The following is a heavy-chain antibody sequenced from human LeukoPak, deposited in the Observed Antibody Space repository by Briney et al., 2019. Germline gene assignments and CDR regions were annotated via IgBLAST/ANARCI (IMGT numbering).Heavy chain of an antibody. J-gene: IGHJ4*02. D-gene: IGHD3-22*01. Sequence: SETLSLTCTVSGGSVSSSTYYWGWIRQPPGKELEWIGTIYYSGSTYYNPSLKSRVTISVDTSKNQFSLKLSSVTAADTAVYYCAAGYYDSSGYVDYWGQGTLVTVSS. CDR1: GGSVSSSTYY. CDR3: AAGYYDSSGYVDY. CDR2: IYYSGST. V-gene: IGHV4-39*07.